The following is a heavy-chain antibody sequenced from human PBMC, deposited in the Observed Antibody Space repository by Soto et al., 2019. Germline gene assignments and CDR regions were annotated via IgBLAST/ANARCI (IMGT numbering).Heavy chain of an antibody. CDR1: ARSVTSHH. CDR3: ARDMHAGFTRYFDP. J-gene: IGHJ5*02. D-gene: IGHD1-26*01. CDR2: TSCTGNT. Sequence: PTQTLSVSWFVSARSVTSHHWSWLRPFPGQGLEWIAYTSCTGNTNCNPSLQSRVAISLDTSKNQLSLKLTSMTAADTAVYYCARDMHAGFTRYFDPWGQGTLVTVSS. V-gene: IGHV4-59*02.